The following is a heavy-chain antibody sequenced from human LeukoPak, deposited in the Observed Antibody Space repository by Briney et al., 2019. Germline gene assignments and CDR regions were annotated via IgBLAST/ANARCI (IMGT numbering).Heavy chain of an antibody. CDR1: GFVFSSYA. CDR2: LRDDGET. Sequence: GGSLRLSCAASGFVFSSYAMSWVRQTPARGLEWVSSLRDDGETFYADSVKGRFTLSRDDSSYTVYLQLNNLRVEDTAIYYCAKASLVSDADAVWWGQGTLVTVSS. J-gene: IGHJ4*02. CDR3: AKASLVSDADAVW. V-gene: IGHV3-23*01. D-gene: IGHD3-16*01.